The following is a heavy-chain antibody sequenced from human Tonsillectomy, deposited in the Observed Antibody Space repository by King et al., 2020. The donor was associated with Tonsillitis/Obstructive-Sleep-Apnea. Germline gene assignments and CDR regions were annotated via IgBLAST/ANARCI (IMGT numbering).Heavy chain of an antibody. Sequence: VQLVESGGGLVQPGGSLRLSCAASGFTFSDHYMDWVRQAPGKGLEWVGRTKNNANSYTTEYAASVKGRFTISGDDSKNSVYLQMNSLKTEDTAVYYCARGGIADYYYGLDVWGQGTTVTVSS. J-gene: IGHJ6*02. CDR1: GFTFSDHY. V-gene: IGHV3-72*01. D-gene: IGHD6-13*01. CDR2: TKNNANSYTT. CDR3: ARGGIADYYYGLDV.